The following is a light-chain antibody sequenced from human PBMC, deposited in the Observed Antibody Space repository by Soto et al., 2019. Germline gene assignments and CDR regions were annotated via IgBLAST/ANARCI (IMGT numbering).Light chain of an antibody. Sequence: ESVLTQSPGTLSLSPGERATLSCRASQSVNSRYLVWYQQKPGQAPRLLIYDSSRRAIGIPDRFSGSRSGTDFTLTISSLQPEDFALYYCHQYYSLPCTFGQGTKVEIK. CDR1: QSVNSRY. CDR2: DSS. CDR3: HQYYSLPCT. J-gene: IGKJ1*01. V-gene: IGKV3-20*01.